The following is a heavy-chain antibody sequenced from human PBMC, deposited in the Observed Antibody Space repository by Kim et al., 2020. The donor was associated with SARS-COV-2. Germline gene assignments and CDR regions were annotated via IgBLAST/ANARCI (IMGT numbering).Heavy chain of an antibody. V-gene: IGHV3-7*01. CDR1: GFTFSDFW. CDR3: ARESSRSSHFEY. CDR2: IKEDGSEK. Sequence: GGSLRLSCAASGFTFSDFWITWVRQAPGKGLEWVANIKEDGSEKHYVDSVKDRFTISRDNAKNSLSLQMNSLRAEDAAVYYCARESSRSSHFEYWGQGTLVTVSS. J-gene: IGHJ4*02. D-gene: IGHD6-6*01.